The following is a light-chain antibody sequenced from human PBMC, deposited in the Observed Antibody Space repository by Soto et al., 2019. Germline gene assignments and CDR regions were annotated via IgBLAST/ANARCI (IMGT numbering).Light chain of an antibody. CDR1: QSISSW. V-gene: IGKV1-12*01. CDR2: AAS. Sequence: DIQMTQSPSSVSASVGDRVTITCRASQSISSWLAWYQHKPGTVPKLLIYAASRLQSGVPSRFSGSGAGTEFTLTISSLQPEDFATYYCQQGDSFSITFGQGTRLEIK. CDR3: QQGDSFSIT. J-gene: IGKJ5*01.